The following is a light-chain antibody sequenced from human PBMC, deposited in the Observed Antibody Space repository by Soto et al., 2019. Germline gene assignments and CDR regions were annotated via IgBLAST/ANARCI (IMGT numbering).Light chain of an antibody. CDR1: QSVSSY. V-gene: IGKV3-11*01. CDR2: DAS. J-gene: IGKJ5*01. Sequence: EFVVSQTQDTLSLSPGERATLSCRASQSVSSYLAWYQQKPGQAPRLLIYDASNRATGIPARFSGSGSGTDFTLTISSLEPEDFAVYYCQQRSNWPVTFGQGTRLEI. CDR3: QQRSNWPVT.